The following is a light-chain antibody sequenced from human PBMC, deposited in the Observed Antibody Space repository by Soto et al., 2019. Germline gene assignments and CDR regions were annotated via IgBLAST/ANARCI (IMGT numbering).Light chain of an antibody. Sequence: EIVMTQSPATLSVSPGERATLSCRASQSVSSNLAWYQQKPGQAPRLLMYGASTRATGIPDRFSGSGSGTEFTLTISSRQSEDFAVYYCQQLNNWPPWTFGQGTKVEIK. CDR3: QQLNNWPPWT. CDR1: QSVSSN. J-gene: IGKJ1*01. V-gene: IGKV3-15*01. CDR2: GAS.